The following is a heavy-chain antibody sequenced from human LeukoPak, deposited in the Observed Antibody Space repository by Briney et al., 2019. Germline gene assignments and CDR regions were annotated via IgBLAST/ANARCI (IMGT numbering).Heavy chain of an antibody. CDR2: IYYSGST. Sequence: PSETLSLTCTVSGGSISSSSYYWGWIRQPPGKGLEWIGSIYYSGSTYYNPSLKSRVTISVDTSKNQFSLKLSSVTAADTAVYYCAINFDSSGYYWSGDDAFDIWGQGTMVTVSS. CDR3: AINFDSSGYYWSGDDAFDI. V-gene: IGHV4-39*07. CDR1: GGSISSSSYY. D-gene: IGHD3-22*01. J-gene: IGHJ3*02.